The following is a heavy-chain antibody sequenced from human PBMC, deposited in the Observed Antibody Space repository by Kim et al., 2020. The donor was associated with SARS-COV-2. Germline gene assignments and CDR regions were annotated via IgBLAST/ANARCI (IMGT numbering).Heavy chain of an antibody. V-gene: IGHV1-3*01. CDR2: INAGNGNT. CDR3: ARGGEQWLVGKDGYFDY. D-gene: IGHD6-19*01. CDR1: GYTFTSYA. Sequence: ASVKVSCKASGYTFTSYAMHWVRQAPGQRLEWMGWINAGNGNTKYSQKFQGRVTITRDTSASTAYMELSSLRSEDTAVYYCARGGEQWLVGKDGYFDYWGQGTLVTVSS. J-gene: IGHJ4*02.